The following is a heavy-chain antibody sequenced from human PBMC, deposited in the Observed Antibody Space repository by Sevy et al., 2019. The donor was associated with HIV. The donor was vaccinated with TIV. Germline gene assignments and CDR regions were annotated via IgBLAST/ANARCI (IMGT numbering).Heavy chain of an antibody. CDR3: AGAAIFGVVDY. V-gene: IGHV4-34*01. CDR2: INHSGST. D-gene: IGHD3-3*01. J-gene: IGHJ4*02. Sequence: SETLSLTCAVYGGSFSGYYWSWIRQPPGKGLEWIGEINHSGSTNYNPSLKSRVTISVDTSKNQFSLKLSSVTAADTAVYYCAGAAIFGVVDYWGQGTLVTVSS. CDR1: GGSFSGYY.